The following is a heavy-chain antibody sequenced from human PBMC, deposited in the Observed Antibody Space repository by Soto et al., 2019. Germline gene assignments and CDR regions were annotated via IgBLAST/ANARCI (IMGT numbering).Heavy chain of an antibody. CDR1: GYSFTSYW. V-gene: IGHV5-51*01. CDR3: ARVKFFSVGSCYSDYYYGLAV. Sequence: GESLKLSCKGSGYSFTSYWIGWVRQMPGKGLEWMGIIYPGDSDTRYSPSFQGQVTISADKSISTAYLQWSSLRASDTAMYYCARVKFFSVGSCYSDYYYGLAVWAQGTTVTVSS. D-gene: IGHD2-15*01. CDR2: IYPGDSDT. J-gene: IGHJ6*02.